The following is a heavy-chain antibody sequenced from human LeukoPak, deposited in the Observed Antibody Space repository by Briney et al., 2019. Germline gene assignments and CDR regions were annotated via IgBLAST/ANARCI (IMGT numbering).Heavy chain of an antibody. V-gene: IGHV3-53*01. D-gene: IGHD7-27*01. Sequence: GGSLRLSCAASGFTVSSNFMTWVRQAPGKGLEWVSVIYRDGTTYYADSVKGRFTISRDTSKNTLDLQMNSLRAEDTAVYYCAKTGGPWDWGQGALVTVSS. CDR1: GFTVSSNF. CDR2: IYRDGTT. J-gene: IGHJ4*02. CDR3: AKTGGPWD.